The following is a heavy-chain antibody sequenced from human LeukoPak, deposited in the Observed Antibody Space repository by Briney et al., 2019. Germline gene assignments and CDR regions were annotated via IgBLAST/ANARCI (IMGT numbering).Heavy chain of an antibody. CDR2: MNPNSGRT. V-gene: IGHV1-8*01. CDR3: TRETSSRYFDY. J-gene: IGHJ4*02. CDR1: GYTLTSCD. Sequence: ASVKVSCKASGYTLTSCDINWVRQATGQGLEWMGWMNPNSGRTGYAQNFQGRITITRNTSISTAYTELSSLRSEDTAVYYCTRETSSRYFDYWGQGTLVTVSS.